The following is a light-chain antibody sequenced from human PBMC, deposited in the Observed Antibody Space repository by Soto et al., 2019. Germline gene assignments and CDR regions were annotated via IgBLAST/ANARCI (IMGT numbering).Light chain of an antibody. CDR1: QSLLHSNGYIY. V-gene: IGKV2-28*01. CDR2: LGS. Sequence: EIVLTQSPLSLSVTPGEPASISCRSSQSLLHSNGYIYLDWYLQKPGQSPQLLIYLGSNRASGVPDRFSGSGSGTDFTLRISRVAAEDVGVYYCLQTLQGPTFCPGTKGDI. CDR3: LQTLQGPT. J-gene: IGKJ3*01.